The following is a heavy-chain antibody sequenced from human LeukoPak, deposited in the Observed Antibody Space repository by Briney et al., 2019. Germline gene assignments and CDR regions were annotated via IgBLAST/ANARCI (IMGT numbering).Heavy chain of an antibody. J-gene: IGHJ4*02. D-gene: IGHD3-9*01. Sequence: PGGSLRLSCADSGFTVSSNYMRWVRQAPGKGLEWVSVIYSGGSTHYADSVKGRFTISRDNSKNTLSLQMNSLRAEDTAVYYCARDRLHYDSLTGYPADWGQGTLVTVSS. CDR3: ARDRLHYDSLTGYPAD. CDR2: IYSGGST. CDR1: GFTVSSNY. V-gene: IGHV3-66*01.